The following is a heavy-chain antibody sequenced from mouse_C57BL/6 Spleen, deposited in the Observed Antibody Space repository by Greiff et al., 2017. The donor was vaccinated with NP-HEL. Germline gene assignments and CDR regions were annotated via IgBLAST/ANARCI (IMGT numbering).Heavy chain of an antibody. D-gene: IGHD1-1*01. CDR2: IHPNSGST. CDR1: GYTFTSYW. V-gene: IGHV1-64*01. Sequence: QVQLQQPGAELVKPGASVKLSCKASGYTFTSYWMHWVKQRPGQGLEWIGMIHPNSGSTNYNEKFKSKATLTVDKSSSTAYMQLSSLTSEDSAVYYCARSHYGSLSYWYFDVWGTGTTVTVSS. CDR3: ARSHYGSLSYWYFDV. J-gene: IGHJ1*03.